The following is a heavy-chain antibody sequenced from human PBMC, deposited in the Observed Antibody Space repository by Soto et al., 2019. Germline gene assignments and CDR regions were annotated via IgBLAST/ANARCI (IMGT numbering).Heavy chain of an antibody. D-gene: IGHD2-2*01. CDR1: GFTFYSFA. Sequence: GGSLRLSCAASGFTFYSFAMSWVRQAPGKGLEWVSTISSETGTKTYYADSVKGRFTISRDNSKNTLYLQMNSLRVEDTAVYFCAKPGTYCVITSCYPNWFDAWGRGTLVTVSS. CDR2: ISSETGTKT. CDR3: AKPGTYCVITSCYPNWFDA. J-gene: IGHJ5*02. V-gene: IGHV3-23*01.